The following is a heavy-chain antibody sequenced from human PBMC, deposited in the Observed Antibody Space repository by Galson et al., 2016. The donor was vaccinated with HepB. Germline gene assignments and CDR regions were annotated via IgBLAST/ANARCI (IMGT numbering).Heavy chain of an antibody. CDR2: INHSGGT. J-gene: IGHJ4*02. CDR1: GGSFSAFY. Sequence: SETLSLTCGVYGGSFSAFYWSWLRQSPGSGLEWIGEINHSGGTTYNPSLMSRVTISVDMSKNQFFLNLTSVTAADAAVYYCASDGFASVESTVAPSPRSKFDLWGQGALVTVSS. CDR3: ASDGFASVESTVAPSPRSKFDL. D-gene: IGHD5-24*01. V-gene: IGHV4-34*01.